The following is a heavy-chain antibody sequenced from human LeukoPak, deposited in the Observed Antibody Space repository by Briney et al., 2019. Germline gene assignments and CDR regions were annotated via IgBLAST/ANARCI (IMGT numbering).Heavy chain of an antibody. CDR3: EKERQWLRFDH. V-gene: IGHV3-23*01. D-gene: IGHD5-12*01. CDR2: IIGGGGST. CDR1: GFTLGSYA. J-gene: IGHJ4*02. Sequence: GGSLRLAWAAAGFTLGSYAMGWVRQAPGKVLEWVSSIIGGGGSTYYADSVKGRSTISRDNSKNTLYLQMNSLRAEDTAVYYCEKERQWLRFDHWGQGTLVTVSS.